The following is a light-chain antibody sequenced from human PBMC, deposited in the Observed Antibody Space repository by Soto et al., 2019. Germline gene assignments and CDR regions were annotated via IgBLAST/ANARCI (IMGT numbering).Light chain of an antibody. CDR3: GSFPVTSNRV. CDR1: SSDVGGYNY. J-gene: IGLJ3*02. Sequence: QSALTQPASVSASPGQSITISCTGTSSDVGGYNYVSWYQQNTGRAPKLIIYDVSVRPSGISDRFSGSKSGNTASLTSSGLQAEYEADYYCGSFPVTSNRVFGGGTTLTVL. V-gene: IGLV2-14*03. CDR2: DVS.